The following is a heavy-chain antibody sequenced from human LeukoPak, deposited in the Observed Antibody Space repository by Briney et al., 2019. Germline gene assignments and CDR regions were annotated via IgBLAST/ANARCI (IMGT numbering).Heavy chain of an antibody. J-gene: IGHJ5*02. V-gene: IGHV4-39*07. CDR3: ARDYHSSSRFDP. D-gene: IGHD6-13*01. CDR2: IYYSGST. Sequence: SETLSLTCTVSGGSISSSSYYWGWIRQPPGKGLEWIGSIYYSGSTYYNPSLKSRVTISVDTSKNQFSLKLSSVTAADTAVYYCARDYHSSSRFDPWGQGTLVTVSS. CDR1: GGSISSSSYY.